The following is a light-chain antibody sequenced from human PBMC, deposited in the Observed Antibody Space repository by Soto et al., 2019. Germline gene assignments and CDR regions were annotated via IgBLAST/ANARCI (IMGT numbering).Light chain of an antibody. CDR1: SSDIGGYNY. CDR2: EVT. V-gene: IGLV2-14*01. Sequence: QSALTQPASVSGSPGQSITISCTGGSSDIGGYNYVSWFQQHPGKAPKLMIYEVTNRPSGVSNRFSGSKSGSTASLTISGLQAEDEADYYCSLYTSGNTLIYGTGTKVTVL. J-gene: IGLJ1*01. CDR3: SLYTSGNTLI.